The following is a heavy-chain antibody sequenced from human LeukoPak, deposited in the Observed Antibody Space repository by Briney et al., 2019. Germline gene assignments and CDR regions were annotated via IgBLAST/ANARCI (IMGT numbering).Heavy chain of an antibody. Sequence: ASVKVSCKASGYTFPTYGITWVRQAPGQGLEWMGWISAHNGDTNYAQNLQGRVTMTTDTSTRTAYMELRSLKSDDTAVYYCASSGGIVAMVGGYYYGMDVWGQGTTVTVSS. CDR2: ISAHNGDT. J-gene: IGHJ6*02. CDR1: GYTFPTYG. D-gene: IGHD5-12*01. CDR3: ASSGGIVAMVGGYYYGMDV. V-gene: IGHV1-18*01.